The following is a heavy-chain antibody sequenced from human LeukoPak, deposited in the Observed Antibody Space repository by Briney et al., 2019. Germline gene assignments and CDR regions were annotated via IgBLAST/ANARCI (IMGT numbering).Heavy chain of an antibody. CDR2: IYTGGST. CDR3: ARTFYGSGSLLGEAFDV. D-gene: IGHD3-10*01. Sequence: GGSLRLSCAASGFTVSSDYMSWVRQAPGKGLEWVSTIYTGGSTSFPDSVKGRFTISRDNSKNTVSLQMNSLRAEDTAVYYCARTFYGSGSLLGEAFDVWGQGTMVTVSS. V-gene: IGHV3-53*01. J-gene: IGHJ3*01. CDR1: GFTVSSDY.